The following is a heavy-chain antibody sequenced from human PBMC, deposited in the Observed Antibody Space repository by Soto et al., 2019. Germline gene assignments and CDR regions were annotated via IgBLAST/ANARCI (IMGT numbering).Heavy chain of an antibody. CDR1: GGSISSSSYY. V-gene: IGHV4-39*01. D-gene: IGHD1-26*01. CDR2: IYYSGST. Sequence: SETLSLTCTVSGGSISSSSYYWGWIRQPPGKGLEWIGSIYYSGSTYYNPSLKSRVTISVDTSKNQFSVKLSSVTAADTAVYYCARLGGSYRSWFDPWGQGTLVTVSS. J-gene: IGHJ5*02. CDR3: ARLGGSYRSWFDP.